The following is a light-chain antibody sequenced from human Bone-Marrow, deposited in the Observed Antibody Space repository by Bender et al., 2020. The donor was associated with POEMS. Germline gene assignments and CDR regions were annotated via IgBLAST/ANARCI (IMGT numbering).Light chain of an antibody. V-gene: IGLV1-44*01. CDR1: SSNIGAHA. J-gene: IGLJ6*01. CDR3: AVWGDSLNGWV. Sequence: QSVLTQPPSASGTPGQRVTISCSGGSSNIGAHAVNWYQHLPGTAPKLLIYSSHRRPSEVPDRFSGSRSGTSASLAISGLQSEDEADYYCAVWGDSLNGWVFGSGTKVTVL. CDR2: SSH.